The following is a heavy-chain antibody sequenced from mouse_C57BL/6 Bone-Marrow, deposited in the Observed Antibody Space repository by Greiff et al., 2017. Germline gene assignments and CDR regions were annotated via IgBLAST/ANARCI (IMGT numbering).Heavy chain of an antibody. CDR1: GFTFSNYW. J-gene: IGHJ1*03. V-gene: IGHV6-3*01. D-gene: IGHD1-1*01. CDR2: IRLKSDNYAT. CDR3: TEGYYGSRDWYFDV. Sequence: EVKVEESGGGLVQPGGSMKLSCVASGFTFSNYWMNWVRQSPEKGLEWVAQIRLKSDNYATHYAESVKGRFTISRDDSKSSVYLQMNNLRAEDTGIYYCTEGYYGSRDWYFDVWGTGTTVTVSS.